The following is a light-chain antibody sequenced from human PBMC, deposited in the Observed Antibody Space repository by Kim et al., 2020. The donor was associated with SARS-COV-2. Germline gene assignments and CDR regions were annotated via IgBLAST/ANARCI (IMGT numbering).Light chain of an antibody. J-gene: IGKJ1*01. CDR3: QQYGSSPTT. CDR1: QSVSSNY. CDR2: AAS. V-gene: IGKV3-20*01. Sequence: SPGDRATLSCRASQSVSSNYLAWYQQKPGQAPRLLIYAASTRATGIPDRFSGSGSGTDFTLTISRLEPEDFAVYYCQQYGSSPTTFGQGTKVDIK.